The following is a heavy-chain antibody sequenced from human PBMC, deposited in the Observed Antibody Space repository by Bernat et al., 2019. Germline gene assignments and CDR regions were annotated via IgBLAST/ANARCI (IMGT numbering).Heavy chain of an antibody. CDR2: IIPIFGTA. J-gene: IGHJ5*01. Sequence: QVQLVQSGAEVKKPGSSVKVSCKASGGTFSSYAISWVRQAPGQGLEWMGGIIPIFGTANYAQKFPCRVTITADKSTSTAYMDLSRLISEYTAVYYCARTAILPGEAYVGWLGWVDPWDERTLVAVS. V-gene: IGHV1-69*06. D-gene: IGHD3-16*01. CDR1: GGTFSSYA. CDR3: ARTAILPGEAYVGWLGWVDP.